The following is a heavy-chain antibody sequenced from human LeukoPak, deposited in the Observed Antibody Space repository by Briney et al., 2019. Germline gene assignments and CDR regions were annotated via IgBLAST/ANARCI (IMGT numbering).Heavy chain of an antibody. CDR2: IYYSGST. D-gene: IGHD5-18*01. J-gene: IGHJ4*02. Sequence: SETLSLTCTVSGGSISNYYWSWIRQPPGKGLEWIGYIYYSGSTNYNPSLKSRVTISVDTSKDQFSLKLSSVTAADTAGYYCARADTAMDTYYFDYWGQGTLVTVSS. CDR3: ARADTAMDTYYFDY. CDR1: GGSISNYY. V-gene: IGHV4-59*08.